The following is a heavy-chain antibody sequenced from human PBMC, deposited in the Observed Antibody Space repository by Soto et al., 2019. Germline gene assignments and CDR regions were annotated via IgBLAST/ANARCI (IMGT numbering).Heavy chain of an antibody. V-gene: IGHV3-48*01. CDR2: ISSSSSNI. CDR1: GFTFSSYS. Sequence: EVQLVESGGGLVQPGGSLRLSCAASGFTFSSYSMNWGRQAPGKGLAWVSYISSSSSNIYYADSVKGRFTISRDNAKNSLYLQMNSLRAEDTAVYYCARHPERIAEIGWFDPWGQGTLVTVSS. D-gene: IGHD6-13*01. J-gene: IGHJ5*02. CDR3: ARHPERIAEIGWFDP.